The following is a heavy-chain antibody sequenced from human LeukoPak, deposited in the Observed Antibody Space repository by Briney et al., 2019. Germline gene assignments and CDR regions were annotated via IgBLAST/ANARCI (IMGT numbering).Heavy chain of an antibody. CDR1: GGTFTSYA. Sequence: SVKVSCKASGGTFTSYAISWVRQAPGQGLEYLGGSIPNFRRTKYAQKFEGRVTITTDETTAYMELRSLTSEDTAVYYCARAGRDSNYDFDYHMDVWGKGPTVTVSS. CDR3: ARAGRDSNYDFDYHMDV. V-gene: IGHV1-69*05. J-gene: IGHJ6*03. CDR2: SIPNFRRT. D-gene: IGHD3-16*01.